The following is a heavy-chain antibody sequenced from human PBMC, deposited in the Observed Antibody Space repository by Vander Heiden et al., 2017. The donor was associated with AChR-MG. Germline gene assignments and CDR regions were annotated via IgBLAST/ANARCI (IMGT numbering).Heavy chain of an antibody. D-gene: IGHD2-21*02. CDR3: AVDLHGEYCGGDCYSLPFDY. J-gene: IGHJ4*02. V-gene: IGHV1-69*01. CDR1: GGTLRSYA. Sequence: QVQLVKSGAEVKKPGTSVKVSCKAYGGTLRSYAIRWVRQAPGQGLECMGGIIPIFGTANYAQKFQGRVTITADESTSTAYMELSSLRSEDTAVYYCAVDLHGEYCGGDCYSLPFDYWGQGTLVTVSS. CDR2: IIPIFGTA.